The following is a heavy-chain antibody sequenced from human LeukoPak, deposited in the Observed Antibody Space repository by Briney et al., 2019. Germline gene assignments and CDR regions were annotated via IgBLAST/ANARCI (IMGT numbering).Heavy chain of an antibody. CDR3: AKGLAYCSSTSCYSAFDY. Sequence: GGSLRLSCAASGFTFSSYAMSWVRQVPGKGLEWVSAIRGSGGSTYYADSVKGRFTISRDNSKNTLYLQMNSLRAEDTAVYYCAKGLAYCSSTSCYSAFDYWGQGTLVTVSS. CDR2: IRGSGGST. CDR1: GFTFSSYA. D-gene: IGHD2-2*01. J-gene: IGHJ4*02. V-gene: IGHV3-23*01.